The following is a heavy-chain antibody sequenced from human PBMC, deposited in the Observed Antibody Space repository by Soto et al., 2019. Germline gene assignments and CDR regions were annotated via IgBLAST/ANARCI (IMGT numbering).Heavy chain of an antibody. CDR2: INAGNGNT. D-gene: IGHD3-22*01. CDR1: GYTFTRYT. V-gene: IGHV1-3*01. Sequence: ASVKVSCKASGYTFTRYTIHWLRQAPGQRLEWMGWINAGNGNTKYSQNFQGRVTIARDTSASTAYMELSSLRSEDTAVYYCARGLLISGYYGDAFDVWGQGTMVT. J-gene: IGHJ3*01. CDR3: ARGLLISGYYGDAFDV.